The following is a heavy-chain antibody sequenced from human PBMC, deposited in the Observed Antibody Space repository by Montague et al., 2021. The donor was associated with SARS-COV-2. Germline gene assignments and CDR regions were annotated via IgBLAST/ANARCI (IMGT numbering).Heavy chain of an antibody. Sequence: SETLSLTCAVYGGSFSGYHWSWIRQPPGKGLEWIGEINHSGSTNYNPSLKSRVTISVDTSKNQFSLKLSSVTAADTAVYYCARGGRQWLVIDPRYYFDYWGLGTLVTVSS. CDR3: ARGGRQWLVIDPRYYFDY. V-gene: IGHV4-34*01. CDR1: GGSFSGYH. CDR2: INHSGST. J-gene: IGHJ4*01. D-gene: IGHD6-19*01.